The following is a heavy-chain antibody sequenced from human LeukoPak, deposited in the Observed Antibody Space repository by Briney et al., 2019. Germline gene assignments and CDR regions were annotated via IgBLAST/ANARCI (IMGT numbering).Heavy chain of an antibody. CDR2: INHSGST. Sequence: PSETLSLTCTVSGGSISSGSYYWSWIRQPPGKGLEWIGEINHSGSTNYNPSLKSRVTISVDTSKNQFSLKLSSVTAADTAVYYCARGSDWGESFPNYFDYWGQGTLVTVSS. CDR3: ARGSDWGESFPNYFDY. J-gene: IGHJ4*02. D-gene: IGHD3-16*01. CDR1: GGSISSGSYY. V-gene: IGHV4-39*01.